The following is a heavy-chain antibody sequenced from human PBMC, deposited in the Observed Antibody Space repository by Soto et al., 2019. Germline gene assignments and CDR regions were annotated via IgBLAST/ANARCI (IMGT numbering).Heavy chain of an antibody. CDR1: GFTFSDYV. J-gene: IGHJ4*02. D-gene: IGHD3-16*01. Sequence: ELHLLASGGGLVQPGESLRLSCVASGFTFSDYVMTWVRQAPGKGLEWVAAISGDGRTHYESSMTGRFIISRDNSQGTLYLHVSSLRAEDTATYYCVRWHTSNFASLPYTGFGWWGQGPQVTVSS. V-gene: IGHV3-23*01. CDR3: VRWHTSNFASLPYTGFGW. CDR2: ISGDGRT.